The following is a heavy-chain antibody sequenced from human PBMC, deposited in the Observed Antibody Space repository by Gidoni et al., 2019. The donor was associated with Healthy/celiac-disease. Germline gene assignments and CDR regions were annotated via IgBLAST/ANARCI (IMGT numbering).Heavy chain of an antibody. CDR2: IYTSGST. CDR3: AGEMGAFDY. CDR1: GGSISRGSYY. V-gene: IGHV4-61*02. Sequence: QVQLQESGPGLVKPSQTLSLTCTVSGGSISRGSYYWSWIRQPAGKGLEWIGRIYTSGSTNYNPSLKSRVTISVDTSKNQFSLKLSSVTAADTAVYYCAGEMGAFDYWGQGTLVTVSS. J-gene: IGHJ4*02.